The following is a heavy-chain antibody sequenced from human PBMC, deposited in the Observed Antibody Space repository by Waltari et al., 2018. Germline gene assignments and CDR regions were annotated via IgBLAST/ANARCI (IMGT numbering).Heavy chain of an antibody. V-gene: IGHV3-30*02. CDR3: AKEDSGAELDP. CDR2: ICYDGSKK. D-gene: IGHD3-10*01. CDR1: GFVFRNYG. Sequence: QMEVVESGGGVVHVGGALRLSCVASGFVFRNYGLHWVRQAPGKGWKWVSMICYDGSKKYYVECVKGRVTMSRDDSKNTMYLQMSSLRVEDTAVYFCAKEDSGAELDPWGQGTLVTVSA. J-gene: IGHJ5*02.